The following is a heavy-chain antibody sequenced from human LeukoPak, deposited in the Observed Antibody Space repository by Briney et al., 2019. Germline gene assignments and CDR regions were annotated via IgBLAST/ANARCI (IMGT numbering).Heavy chain of an antibody. CDR2: IHYSGTT. Sequence: SETLSLTCTVSVGSISGSYCNWIRQPPGGGVGWIGCIHYSGTTNYNPSLKSRVTISLHTSKNQFSLRLTSVTGADTAVYYCAIEHDGATYSNLWGQGTLVAVSS. J-gene: IGHJ5*02. CDR1: VGSISGSY. D-gene: IGHD5-12*01. V-gene: IGHV4-59*01. CDR3: AIEHDGATYSNL.